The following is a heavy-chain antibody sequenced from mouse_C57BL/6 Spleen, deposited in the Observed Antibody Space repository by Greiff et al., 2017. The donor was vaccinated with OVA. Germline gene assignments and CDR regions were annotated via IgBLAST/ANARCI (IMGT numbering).Heavy chain of an antibody. CDR1: GYTFTSYW. J-gene: IGHJ4*01. V-gene: IGHV1-64*01. CDR2: IHPNSGST. Sequence: QVQLQQPGAELVKPGASVKLSCKASGYTFTSYWMHWVKQRPGQGLEWIGMIHPNSGSTNYNEKFKSKATLTVDKSSSTAYMQLSSLTSEDSAVYYCARCPSNWDGGDYYAMDYWGQGTSVTVSS. D-gene: IGHD4-1*01. CDR3: ARCPSNWDGGDYYAMDY.